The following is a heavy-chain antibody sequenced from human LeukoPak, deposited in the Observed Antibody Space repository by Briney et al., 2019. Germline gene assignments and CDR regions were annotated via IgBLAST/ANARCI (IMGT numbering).Heavy chain of an antibody. D-gene: IGHD6-19*01. Sequence: GGSLRLSCAVSGFTSGFTFSSRWMHWVRQAPGKGLVWVSLVKRDGSTNYADSVKGRFTVARDNAKNTLYLQMNNLRVEDTALYFCHPLGYTSNWGQGTLVTVSS. V-gene: IGHV3-74*01. J-gene: IGHJ4*02. CDR1: GFTFSSRW. CDR2: VKRDGST. CDR3: HPLGYTSN.